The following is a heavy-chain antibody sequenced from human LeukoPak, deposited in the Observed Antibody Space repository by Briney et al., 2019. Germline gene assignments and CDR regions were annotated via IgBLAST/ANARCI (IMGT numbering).Heavy chain of an antibody. J-gene: IGHJ4*02. V-gene: IGHV4-59*01. CDR1: GGYISSYY. CDR3: ALGDCSSTSCYVFDY. D-gene: IGHD2-2*01. CDR2: IFNSGST. Sequence: SETLSLTCTVSGGYISSYYWSWIRQPPGKGLEWIGYIFNSGSTNYNPSLKSRVTISVDTSKNQFSLKLSSVSAADTAVYFCALGDCSSTSCYVFDYWGQGTLVTVSS.